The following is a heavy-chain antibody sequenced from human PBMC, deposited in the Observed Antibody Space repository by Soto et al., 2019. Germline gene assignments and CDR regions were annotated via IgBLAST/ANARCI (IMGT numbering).Heavy chain of an antibody. V-gene: IGHV1-18*04. CDR3: ARDREYYYDSSGNYYYHYGLDV. CDR2: ISGYNGNT. D-gene: IGHD3-22*01. CDR1: GYTFTDYG. J-gene: IGHJ6*02. Sequence: QVQLVESGAEVTKPGASVKVSCKASGYTFTDYGISWVRQAPGQGLEWMGWISGYNGNTKYAQKFQGRVTMTTDTPTNTAYMELRSLRSDDTAVYYCARDREYYYDSSGNYYYHYGLDVWGQGTTVTVS.